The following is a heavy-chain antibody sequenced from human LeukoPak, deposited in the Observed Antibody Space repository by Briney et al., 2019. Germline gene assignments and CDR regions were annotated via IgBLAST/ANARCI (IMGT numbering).Heavy chain of an antibody. CDR3: ARVDHTEAFES. V-gene: IGHV3-21*01. CDR1: GFTFSSYW. Sequence: GGSLRLSCAAPGFTFSSYWMSWVRQAPGKGLEWVSSITSSGNYMYYADSVKGRFTISRDNAKNSLYLQMNSLRAEDTAVYYCARVDHTEAFESWGQGTMVTVSS. CDR2: ITSSGNYM. D-gene: IGHD1-14*01. J-gene: IGHJ3*02.